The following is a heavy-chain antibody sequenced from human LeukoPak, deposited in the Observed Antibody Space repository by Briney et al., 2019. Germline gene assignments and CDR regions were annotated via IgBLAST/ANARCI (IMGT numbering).Heavy chain of an antibody. J-gene: IGHJ4*02. V-gene: IGHV4-39*07. CDR3: ASADYYDSSGAAPFDY. CDR1: GGSISSYY. Sequence: SETLSLTCTVSGGSISSYYWGWIRQPPGKGLEWIGSIYYSGSTYYNPSLKSRVTISVDTSKNQFSLKLSSVTAADTAVYYCASADYYDSSGAAPFDYWGQGTLVTVSS. D-gene: IGHD3-22*01. CDR2: IYYSGST.